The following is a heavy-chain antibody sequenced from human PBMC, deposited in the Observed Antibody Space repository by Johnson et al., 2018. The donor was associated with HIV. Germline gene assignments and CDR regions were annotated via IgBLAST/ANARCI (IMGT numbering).Heavy chain of an antibody. CDR1: GFAFDQYA. V-gene: IGHV3-9*01. Sequence: VQLVESGGGLVQPGGSLRLSCAASGFAFDQYAMHWVRQIAGKGLEWVSGMNWNSGSVGYADSVKGRFPISRDNAKHTLYLQMKSLRAEDTAVYYCASFWATGAFDIWGQGTMVTVSS. J-gene: IGHJ3*02. CDR2: MNWNSGSV. D-gene: IGHD3-10*01. CDR3: ASFWATGAFDI.